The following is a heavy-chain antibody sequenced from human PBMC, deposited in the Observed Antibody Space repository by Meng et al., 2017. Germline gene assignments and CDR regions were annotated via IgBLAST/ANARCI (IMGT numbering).Heavy chain of an antibody. CDR1: GGSFSSYY. D-gene: IGHD1-26*01. V-gene: IGHV4-34*01. Sequence: SETLSLTCAVYGGSFSSYYWSWIRQPPGKGLEWIGEINHSGSTNYNPSLKSRVTISVDTSKNQFSLTMSSVTAADTAVYYCAGGPSEIVGAAAGAFNFDYWGQGTLVNVSS. CDR2: INHSGST. CDR3: AGGPSEIVGAAAGAFNFDY. J-gene: IGHJ4*02.